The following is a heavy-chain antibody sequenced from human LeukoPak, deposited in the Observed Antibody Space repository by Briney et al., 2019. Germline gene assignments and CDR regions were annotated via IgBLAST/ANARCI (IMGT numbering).Heavy chain of an antibody. CDR1: GFTVSNYY. V-gene: IGHV3-66*01. CDR2: MYTGGST. Sequence: GGSLRLSCAASGFTVSNYYMSWVRQAPGKGLEWVSDMYTGGSTYYADSVKGRCTISRDNSKNTLFLQMNSLRAEDTAVYYCARAKQWLVQLYYYGMDVWGQGTTVTVTS. J-gene: IGHJ6*02. D-gene: IGHD6-19*01. CDR3: ARAKQWLVQLYYYGMDV.